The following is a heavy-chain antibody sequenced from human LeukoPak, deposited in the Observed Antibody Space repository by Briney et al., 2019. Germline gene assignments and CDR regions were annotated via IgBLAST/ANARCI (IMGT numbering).Heavy chain of an antibody. V-gene: IGHV3-30*02. CDR2: IRYDGSNK. J-gene: IGHJ4*02. D-gene: IGHD5-24*01. CDR3: ARDQFKSFDY. Sequence: PGGSLRLSCAASGFTFSSYGMHWVRQAPGKGLEWVAFIRYDGSNKYYADSVKGRFTISRDNSRNTLYLHMNSLRTEDTAVYYCARDQFKSFDYWGQGALVTVSS. CDR1: GFTFSSYG.